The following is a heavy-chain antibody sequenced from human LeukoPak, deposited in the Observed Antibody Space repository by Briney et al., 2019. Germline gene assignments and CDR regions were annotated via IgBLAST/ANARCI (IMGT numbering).Heavy chain of an antibody. CDR3: ARDPRVDHSGMDV. CDR2: LYRGGST. CDR1: GFTVSTNY. V-gene: IGHV3-53*01. J-gene: IGHJ6*02. Sequence: QPGGSLRLSCAASGFTVSTNYMSWVRQAPGKGLEWVSVLYRGGSTYYADSVKGRFTISRDNSKNTLYLQMSSLRPDDTAVYHCARDPRVDHSGMDVWGQGTTVTVSS. D-gene: IGHD2-15*01.